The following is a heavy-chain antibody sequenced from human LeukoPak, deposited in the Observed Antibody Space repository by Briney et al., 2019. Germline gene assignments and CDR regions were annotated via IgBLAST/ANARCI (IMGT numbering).Heavy chain of an antibody. V-gene: IGHV4-39*01. CDR1: GDSIITSSYY. Sequence: SETLSLTCTVSGDSIITSSYYWGLIRQPPGKGLEWLGSIYYSGITHYNPSLKRRVTIYVDTSRNQFSLHLYSVTAADTAVFYCARSDYYDYRQIDIWGQGTLVTVSS. J-gene: IGHJ4*02. CDR3: ARSDYYDYRQIDI. CDR2: IYYSGIT. D-gene: IGHD3-22*01.